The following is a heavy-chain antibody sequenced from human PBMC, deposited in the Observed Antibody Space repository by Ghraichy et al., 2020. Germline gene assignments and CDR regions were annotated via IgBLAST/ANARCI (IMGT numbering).Heavy chain of an antibody. CDR3: ARGNPAAGTGWFDP. D-gene: IGHD6-13*01. CDR1: GSPVTTPV. Sequence: ASVKVSCKTAGSPVTTPVINWIRQSSLQVLEYMGWMNPNSGNTGYAQKFQGRVTMTRNTSISTAYMELSSLRSEDTAVYYCARGNPAAGTGWFDPWGQGTLVTVSS. J-gene: IGHJ5*02. V-gene: IGHV1-8*01. CDR2: MNPNSGNT.